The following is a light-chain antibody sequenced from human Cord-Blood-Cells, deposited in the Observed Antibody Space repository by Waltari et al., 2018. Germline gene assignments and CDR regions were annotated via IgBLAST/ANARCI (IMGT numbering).Light chain of an antibody. Sequence: EIVMTHSLATLSVSPGERATLSCRSSQRVSSNLAWYQQKPGQAPRLLIYGASTRATGIPARFSGSGSGTEFTLTISSLQSEDFAVYYCQQYNNWPRIFTFGPGTKVDIK. CDR2: GAS. CDR3: QQYNNWPRIFT. V-gene: IGKV3-15*01. CDR1: QRVSSN. J-gene: IGKJ3*01.